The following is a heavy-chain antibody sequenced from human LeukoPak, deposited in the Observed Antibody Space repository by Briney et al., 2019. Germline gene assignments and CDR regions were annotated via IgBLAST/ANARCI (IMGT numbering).Heavy chain of an antibody. D-gene: IGHD3-10*01. CDR1: GGSISSCGYY. Sequence: SQTLSLTCTVSGGSISSCGYYWSWIRQHPGKGLVWIGYIYCSGSTYYNPSLKSRVTMSVDTSKNQFSLKLSSVTAAHTAAYYCARDIRINRGVGWFDPWGQGTLVTVSS. CDR2: IYCSGST. CDR3: ARDIRINRGVGWFDP. J-gene: IGHJ5*02. V-gene: IGHV4-31*02.